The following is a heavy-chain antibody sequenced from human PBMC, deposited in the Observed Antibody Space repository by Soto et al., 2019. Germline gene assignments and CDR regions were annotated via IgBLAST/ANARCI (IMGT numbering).Heavy chain of an antibody. CDR3: ARDSGTGLDY. CDR1: GFTFSGYW. V-gene: IGHV3-74*01. CDR2: INTDGSTT. Sequence: GGSLRLSCAASGFTFSGYWMHWVRQAPGKGLVWVARINTDGSTTRYADSVKGRFTFSRDNAKNMLYLQMNSLRAEDTAVYYCARDSGTGLDYWGQGTPVTSPQ. J-gene: IGHJ4*02.